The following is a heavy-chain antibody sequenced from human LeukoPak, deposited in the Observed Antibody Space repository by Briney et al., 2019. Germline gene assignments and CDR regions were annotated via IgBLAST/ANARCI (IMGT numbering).Heavy chain of an antibody. D-gene: IGHD3-9*01. CDR1: GYTFTSYD. CDR3: ARLIRYFDWLLNPPYYYYYYMDV. CDR2: MNPNSGNT. J-gene: IGHJ6*03. Sequence: ASVKVSCKASGYTFTSYDINWVRQATGQGLEWMGWMNPNSGNTGYAQKFQGRVTMTRNTSISTAYMELSSLRSEDTAVYYCARLIRYFDWLLNPPYYYYYYMDVWGKGTTVTISS. V-gene: IGHV1-8*01.